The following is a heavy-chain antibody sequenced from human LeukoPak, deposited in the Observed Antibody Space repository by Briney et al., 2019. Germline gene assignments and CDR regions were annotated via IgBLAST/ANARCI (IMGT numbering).Heavy chain of an antibody. CDR2: ISGSGGST. J-gene: IGHJ3*02. Sequence: GGSLRLSCAASGFTFSSYAMSWVRQAPGKGLEWVSAISGSGGSTYYADSVKGRFTIPRDNSKNTLYLQMNSLRAEDTAVYYCAKDRDYYDSSGYHPPEDAFDIWGQGTMVTVSS. D-gene: IGHD3-22*01. CDR3: AKDRDYYDSSGYHPPEDAFDI. V-gene: IGHV3-23*01. CDR1: GFTFSSYA.